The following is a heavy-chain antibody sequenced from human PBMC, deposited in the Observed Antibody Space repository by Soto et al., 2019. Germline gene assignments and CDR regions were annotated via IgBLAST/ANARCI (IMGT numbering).Heavy chain of an antibody. Sequence: LRLSCAASGFTFSSYGMHWVRQAPGKGLEWVAVISYDGSNKYYADSVKGRFTISRDNSKNTLYLQMNSLRAEDTAVYYCAKDGRYYYDSSGYYFLAGYYYYGMDVWGQGTTVTVSS. CDR3: AKDGRYYYDSSGYYFLAGYYYYGMDV. CDR1: GFTFSSYG. J-gene: IGHJ6*02. D-gene: IGHD3-22*01. V-gene: IGHV3-30*18. CDR2: ISYDGSNK.